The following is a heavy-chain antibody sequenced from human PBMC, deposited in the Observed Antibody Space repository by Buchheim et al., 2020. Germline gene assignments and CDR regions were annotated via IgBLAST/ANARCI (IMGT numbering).Heavy chain of an antibody. Sequence: QVQLQQWGAGLLKPSETLSLTCAVYGGSFSGYYWSWIRQPPGKGLEWIGEINHSGSTNYNPSLKSRVTISVDTSKNQLSLKLSSVTAADTAVYYCARGVLYYDFWSGYYGGGGMDVWGQGTT. V-gene: IGHV4-34*01. CDR1: GGSFSGYY. CDR3: ARGVLYYDFWSGYYGGGGMDV. CDR2: INHSGST. D-gene: IGHD3-3*01. J-gene: IGHJ6*02.